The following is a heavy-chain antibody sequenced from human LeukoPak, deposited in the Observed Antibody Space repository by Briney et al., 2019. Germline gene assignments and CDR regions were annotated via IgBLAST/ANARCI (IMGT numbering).Heavy chain of an antibody. V-gene: IGHV3-33*06. D-gene: IGHD3-22*01. CDR1: GFTFSSYG. CDR3: AKDPIESRYDSSGYYSQYGWFDY. Sequence: PGGSLRLSCAASGFTFSSYGMHWVRQAPGKGLEWVAVIWYDGSNKYYADSVKGRFTISRDNSKNTLYLQMNSLRAEDTAVYYCAKDPIESRYDSSGYYSQYGWFDYWGQGTLVTVSS. CDR2: IWYDGSNK. J-gene: IGHJ4*02.